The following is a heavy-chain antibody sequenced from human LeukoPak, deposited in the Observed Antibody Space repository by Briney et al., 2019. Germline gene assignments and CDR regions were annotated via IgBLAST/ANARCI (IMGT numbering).Heavy chain of an antibody. CDR2: INPNSGGT. CDR1: GYTFTGYY. CDR3: ARAYSGSYSDFDY. J-gene: IGHJ4*02. V-gene: IGHV1-2*02. D-gene: IGHD1-26*01. Sequence: ASVKVSCTASGYTFTGYYMHWVRQAPGQGLEWMGWINPNSGGTNYAQKFQGRVTMTRDTSISTAYMELSRLRSDDTAVYYCARAYSGSYSDFDYWGQGTLVTVSS.